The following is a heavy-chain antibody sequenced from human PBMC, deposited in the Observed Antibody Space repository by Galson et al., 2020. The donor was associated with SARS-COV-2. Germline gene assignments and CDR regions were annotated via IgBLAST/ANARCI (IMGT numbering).Heavy chain of an antibody. CDR3: ARVAGIPYYYHYGMDV. CDR1: GYTFTSYA. Sequence: GSVKVSCKASGYTFTSYAMHWVRQAPGQRLEWMGWINAGNGNIKYSQKFQGRVTITRDTFATTAYMELSSLRSEDTAVYYCARVAGIPYYYHYGMDVWGQGTTVTVSS. CDR2: INAGNGNI. V-gene: IGHV1-3*01. D-gene: IGHD6-19*01. J-gene: IGHJ6*02.